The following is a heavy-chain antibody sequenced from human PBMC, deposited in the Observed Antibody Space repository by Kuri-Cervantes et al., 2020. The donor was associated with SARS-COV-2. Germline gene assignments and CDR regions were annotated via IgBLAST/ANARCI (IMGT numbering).Heavy chain of an antibody. CDR3: CRHDVLIMHEGVISTAPYFVY. V-gene: IGHV5-51*01. CDR1: EYMFTNYW. CDR2: IYPGDSDT. D-gene: IGHD2-8*01. J-gene: IGHJ4*02. Sequence: GASLKFSCEISEYMFTNYWIGWVRQMPGKGVEWMRIIYPGDSDTRYSPSFQGQVTISVDTSIRTAYLQWSSLKASDAAMYYCCRHDVLIMHEGVISTAPYFVYWGQGTQVTVSS.